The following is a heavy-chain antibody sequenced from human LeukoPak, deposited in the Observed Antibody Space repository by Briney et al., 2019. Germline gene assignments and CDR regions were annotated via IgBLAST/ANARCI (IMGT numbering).Heavy chain of an antibody. D-gene: IGHD2-2*01. CDR1: GFSLSTSGVA. V-gene: IGHV2-5*01. CDR3: AHRERSTYDY. Sequence: SGPTLVNPTQTLTLTCTFSGFSLSTSGVAVGWIRQSPGKALEWLALIYGNDDKRYSPSLKSGLTITKDTSKNQVVLTVTNMDPVDTATYYCAHRERSTYDYWGQGILVTVSS. CDR2: IYGNDDK. J-gene: IGHJ4*02.